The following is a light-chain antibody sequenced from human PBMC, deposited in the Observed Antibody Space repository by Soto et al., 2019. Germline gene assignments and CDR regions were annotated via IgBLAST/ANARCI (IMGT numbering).Light chain of an antibody. CDR1: SGHSSYA. V-gene: IGLV4-69*01. CDR2: LSSDGSH. CDR3: QTLDTGARVV. J-gene: IGLJ2*01. Sequence: QLVLNQSPSASASLGSSVKLTCTLSSGHSSYATAWHQQQPEKGTRYLMKLSSDGSHSKGDGIPDRFSGSSSGAERYLTISSRQSEDEADYYCQTLDTGARVVFGGGTNLTVL.